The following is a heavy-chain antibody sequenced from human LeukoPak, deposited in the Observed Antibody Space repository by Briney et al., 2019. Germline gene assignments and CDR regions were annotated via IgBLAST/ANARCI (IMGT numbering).Heavy chain of an antibody. D-gene: IGHD2-2*01. V-gene: IGHV3-21*01. CDR3: ARSLKVSAALDVFDI. CDR1: EFTFSSHS. J-gene: IGHJ3*02. Sequence: TGGSLRLSCAASEFTFSSHSMNSVRQAPGKGLEWVSSISRSGGSIYYADSLKGRFTISRDNAKNSLYLQMNSLRAEDTAVYFCARSLKVSAALDVFDIWGQGTMVTVSS. CDR2: ISRSGGSI.